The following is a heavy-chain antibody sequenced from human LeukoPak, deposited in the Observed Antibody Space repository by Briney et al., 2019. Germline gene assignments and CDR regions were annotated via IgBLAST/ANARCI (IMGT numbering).Heavy chain of an antibody. V-gene: IGHV1-2*02. D-gene: IGHD6-13*01. CDR2: INPNSGGT. Sequence: GASVKVSCKASGYTFTGYYMHWVRQAPGQGLEWMGWINPNSGGTNYAQKFQGRVTMTRDTSISTAYMELSRLRSDDTAVYYCARDLRSSSWAYYYYYGMDVWGQGTTVTVSS. J-gene: IGHJ6*01. CDR1: GYTFTGYY. CDR3: ARDLRSSSWAYYYYYGMDV.